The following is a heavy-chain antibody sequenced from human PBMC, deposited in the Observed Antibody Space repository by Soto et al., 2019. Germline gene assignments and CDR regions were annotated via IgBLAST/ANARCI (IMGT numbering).Heavy chain of an antibody. V-gene: IGHV3-21*01. D-gene: IGHD3-3*01. CDR3: ATDYDFWSGYYTEKEGFDP. J-gene: IGHJ5*02. CDR2: ISSSSSYI. CDR1: GFTFSSYS. Sequence: GGSLRLSCAASGFTFSSYSMNWVRQAPGKGLEWVSSISSSSSYIYYADSVKGRFTISRDNAKNSLYLQMNSLRAEDTAVYYCATDYDFWSGYYTEKEGFDPWGQGTLVTVSS.